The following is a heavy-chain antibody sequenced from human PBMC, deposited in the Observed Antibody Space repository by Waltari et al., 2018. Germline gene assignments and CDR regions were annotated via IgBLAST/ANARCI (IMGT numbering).Heavy chain of an antibody. V-gene: IGHV4-59*01. Sequence: QVQLQESGPGLVKPSETLSLTCTVSGGSISSSYWSWIRQPPGQGLEWIGYLYYNENSDYNPSLKSRVTISIDTSKNQISLRLHSVTAADTAVYYCARGGYFYDSSGSFGNYYFDYWGQGTLVTVSS. J-gene: IGHJ4*02. D-gene: IGHD3-22*01. CDR2: LYYNENS. CDR3: ARGGYFYDSSGSFGNYYFDY. CDR1: GGSISSSY.